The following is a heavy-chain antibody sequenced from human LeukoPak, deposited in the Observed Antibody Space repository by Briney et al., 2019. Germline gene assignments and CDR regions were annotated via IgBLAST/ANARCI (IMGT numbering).Heavy chain of an antibody. J-gene: IGHJ4*02. V-gene: IGHV3-21*01. CDR3: ARTDGSGSYSDY. CDR1: GFTFSSYS. Sequence: GRSLRLSCAASGFTFSSYSMNWVRQAPGKGLEWVSSTSSSGSYIYYADSVKGRFIISRDNAKNSLYLQMNSLRAEDSAIYYCARTDGSGSYSDYWGQGTLVTVSS. CDR2: TSSSGSYI. D-gene: IGHD3-10*01.